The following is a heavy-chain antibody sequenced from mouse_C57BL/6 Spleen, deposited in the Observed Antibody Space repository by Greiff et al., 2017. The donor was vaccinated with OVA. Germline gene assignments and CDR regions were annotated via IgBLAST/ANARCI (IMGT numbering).Heavy chain of an antibody. Sequence: VKLMESGPGLVAPSQSLSITCTVSGFSLTSYAISWVRQPPGKGLAWLGVIWTGGGTNSNSALKSRLSISKANSKSQVFLKMNSLQTDDTARYYCARTTTVVPLDYWGQGTTLTVSS. CDR1: GFSLTSYA. D-gene: IGHD1-1*01. CDR3: ARTTTVVPLDY. J-gene: IGHJ2*01. CDR2: IWTGGGT. V-gene: IGHV2-9-1*01.